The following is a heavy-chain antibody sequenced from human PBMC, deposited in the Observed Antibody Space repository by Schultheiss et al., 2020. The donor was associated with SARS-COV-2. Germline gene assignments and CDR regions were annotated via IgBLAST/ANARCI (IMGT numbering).Heavy chain of an antibody. CDR3: ARGGLSYGMDV. V-gene: IGHV4-31*11. D-gene: IGHD3/OR15-3a*01. CDR1: GGSISSGGYY. J-gene: IGHJ6*02. Sequence: SETLSLTCAVSGGSISSGGYYWSWIRQHPGKGLEWIGYIYYSGSTYYNPSLKSRVTISVDTSKNQFSLKLSSVTAADTAVYYCARGGLSYGMDVWGQGTTVTVSS. CDR2: IYYSGST.